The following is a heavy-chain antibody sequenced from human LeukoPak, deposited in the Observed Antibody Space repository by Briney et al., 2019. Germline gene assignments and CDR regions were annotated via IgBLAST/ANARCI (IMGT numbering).Heavy chain of an antibody. CDR1: GFTFRNYG. D-gene: IGHD6-6*01. V-gene: IGHV3-30*18. Sequence: PGRSLRLSCAASGFTFRNYGMHWIRQAPGKGLEWVAVISYDGTNKYYADSVKGRFTISRDNSKNTLYLQMNSLRAEDTAVYYCAKEPEYSSNSYFDFWGQGTLVTVSS. CDR3: AKEPEYSSNSYFDF. CDR2: ISYDGTNK. J-gene: IGHJ4*02.